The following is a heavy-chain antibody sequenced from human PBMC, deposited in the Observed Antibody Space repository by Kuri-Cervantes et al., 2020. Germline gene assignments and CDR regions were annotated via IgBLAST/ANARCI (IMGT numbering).Heavy chain of an antibody. CDR2: VNPNTGAT. CDR1: GYTFTGYY. Sequence: ASVKVSCKASGYTFTGYYMHWVRQAPGQGLEWMGWVNPNTGATNFAQKFQGRVTMTRDTSISTAYMELSSLKSDDTAVYYCASGSDPGYFDYWGQGTLVTVSS. D-gene: IGHD1-26*01. CDR3: ASGSDPGYFDY. J-gene: IGHJ4*02. V-gene: IGHV1-2*02.